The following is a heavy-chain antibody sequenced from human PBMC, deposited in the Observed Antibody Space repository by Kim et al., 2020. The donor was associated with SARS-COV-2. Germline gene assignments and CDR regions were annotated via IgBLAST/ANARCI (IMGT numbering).Heavy chain of an antibody. V-gene: IGHV4-34*01. CDR3: ARGRGGITMIVVVITAAEYYVDS. CDR2: IDQSGST. Sequence: SETLSLTCAVYGESFSGYQWSWIRQSPGKGLEWIGEIDQSGSTNYNPSLKSRGTISADTSKNQFSLKLSSVTAADTAVYYCARGRGGITMIVVVITAAEYYVDSWGQGTPVTVSS. D-gene: IGHD3-22*01. CDR1: GESFSGYQ. J-gene: IGHJ4*02.